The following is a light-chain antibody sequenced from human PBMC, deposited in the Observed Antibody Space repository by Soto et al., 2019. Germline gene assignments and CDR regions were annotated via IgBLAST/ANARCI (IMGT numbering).Light chain of an antibody. V-gene: IGLV1-44*01. CDR3: AVWDDSLNGPV. J-gene: IGLJ2*01. Sequence: QSVLTQPPSASGTPGQRVTISCSGSTSNIGSNNVNWYRLLPGTAPKLLLFNNERRPSGVPGRVSGSKSGTSASLAISGLQSDDEAYYNCAVWDDSLNGPVVGGGTKLTVL. CDR2: NNE. CDR1: TSNIGSNN.